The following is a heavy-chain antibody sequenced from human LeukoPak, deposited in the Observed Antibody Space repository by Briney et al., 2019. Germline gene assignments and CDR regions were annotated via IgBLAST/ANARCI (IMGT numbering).Heavy chain of an antibody. CDR3: ARRSTVTTFDY. J-gene: IGHJ4*02. CDR2: INHSGST. V-gene: IGHV4-34*01. Sequence: SETLSLTCAVYGGSFSGYYWNWIRQPPGKGLEWIGEINHSGSTSYDPSLKSRVTISIDTSKNQFSLKLNSVTAADTAVYYCARRSTVTTFDYWGQGTLVTVSS. CDR1: GGSFSGYY. D-gene: IGHD4-17*01.